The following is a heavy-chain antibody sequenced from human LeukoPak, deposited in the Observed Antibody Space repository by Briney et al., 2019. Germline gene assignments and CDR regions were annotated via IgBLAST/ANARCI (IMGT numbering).Heavy chain of an antibody. CDR2: IKQDGSER. D-gene: IGHD3-3*01. Sequence: PGGSLRLSCAASGFIFSSYWMSWVRQAPGKGLEWVANIKQDGSERYYVDSVKGRFTIPRDNAKNSLYLQMNSLRAEDTAVYYCVRDIDRYYADYWGQGTLVTVSS. V-gene: IGHV3-7*01. J-gene: IGHJ4*02. CDR1: GFIFSSYW. CDR3: VRDIDRYYADY.